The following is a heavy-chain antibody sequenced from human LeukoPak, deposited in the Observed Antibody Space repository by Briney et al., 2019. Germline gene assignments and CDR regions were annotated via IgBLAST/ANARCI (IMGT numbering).Heavy chain of an antibody. CDR3: ARGRPGPAGAGTYDF. D-gene: IGHD6-13*01. Sequence: ASVKVSCKASGYTFTTSDINWVRQATGQGLEWMGWMNPNSGKTGSAQKFQGRLTMTKNTSTSTAYMEVTGLRFEDTAIYYCARGRPGPAGAGTYDFWGQGTLTTVSS. V-gene: IGHV1-8*01. J-gene: IGHJ4*02. CDR1: GYTFTTSD. CDR2: MNPNSGKT.